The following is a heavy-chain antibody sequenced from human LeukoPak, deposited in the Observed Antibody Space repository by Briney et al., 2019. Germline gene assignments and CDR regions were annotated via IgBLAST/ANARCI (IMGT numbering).Heavy chain of an antibody. Sequence: GGSLRLFRAASGFTFSSYWMSWVRQAPGKGLEWVANIKQDGSEKYYVDSVKGRFTISRDNAKNSMYLQMNSLRAEDTAVYYCARWEIRGTAHKLDYWGQGTLVTVSS. CDR2: IKQDGSEK. V-gene: IGHV3-7*01. CDR1: GFTFSSYW. D-gene: IGHD1-7*01. J-gene: IGHJ4*02. CDR3: ARWEIRGTAHKLDY.